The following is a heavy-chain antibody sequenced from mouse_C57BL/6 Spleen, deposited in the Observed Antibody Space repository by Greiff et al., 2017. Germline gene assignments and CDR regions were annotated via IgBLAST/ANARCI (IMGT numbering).Heavy chain of an antibody. CDR1: GYTFTSYW. D-gene: IGHD1-1*01. CDR2: IHPNSGST. CDR3: ARSWDYGSSAAWFAY. V-gene: IGHV1-64*01. Sequence: VQLQQPGAELVKPGASVKLSCKASGYTFTSYWMHWVKQRPGQGLEWIGMIHPNSGSTNYNEKFKSKATLTVDKSSSTAYMQLSSLTSEDSAVYYCARSWDYGSSAAWFAYWGQGTLVTVSA. J-gene: IGHJ3*01.